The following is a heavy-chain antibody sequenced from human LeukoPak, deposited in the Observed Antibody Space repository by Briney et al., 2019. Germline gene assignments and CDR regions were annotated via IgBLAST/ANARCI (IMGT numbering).Heavy chain of an antibody. J-gene: IGHJ4*02. CDR1: GTSISSGAYS. Sequence: SQTLSLTCTVSGTSISSGAYSWSWVRQHPGKGLEWIAYIYYSGNTYYNPSLKRRVTISVATSKNQFSLKLSSVTAADTAVYYCARTITIFGALGYFDYWGQGTLVTVSS. V-gene: IGHV4-31*03. CDR2: IYYSGNT. CDR3: ARTITIFGALGYFDY. D-gene: IGHD3-3*01.